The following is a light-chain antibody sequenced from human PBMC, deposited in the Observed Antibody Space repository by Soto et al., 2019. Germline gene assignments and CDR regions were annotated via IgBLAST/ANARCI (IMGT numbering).Light chain of an antibody. Sequence: EIVLTQSPDTLSLSPGERATLSCRASQSVTGSHLAWYHQKPGQAPKLLIYGASNRATGIPDRFSGSGSGTDFTLTISRLEPEDFAVYYCQQYGSSPYTFGQGTKQEIQ. CDR2: GAS. CDR1: QSVTGSH. V-gene: IGKV3-20*01. CDR3: QQYGSSPYT. J-gene: IGKJ2*01.